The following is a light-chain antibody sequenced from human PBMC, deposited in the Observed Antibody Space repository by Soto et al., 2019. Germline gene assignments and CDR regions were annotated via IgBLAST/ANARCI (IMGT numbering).Light chain of an antibody. J-gene: IGKJ2*01. Sequence: DIQMTQSPSSLSASVGDRVTITCRASQDISNDLAWYQQKPGKVPKLLIYAASTLQTGVQSRFSGSGSGTVFTLTISSLQPEHVATYYCQKYNSAPNTFGRGTRLEIK. CDR2: AAS. CDR1: QDISND. CDR3: QKYNSAPNT. V-gene: IGKV1-27*01.